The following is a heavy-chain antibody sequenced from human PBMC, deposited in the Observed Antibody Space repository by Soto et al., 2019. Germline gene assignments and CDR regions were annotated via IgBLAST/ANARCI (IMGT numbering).Heavy chain of an antibody. CDR2: ISAYSGDT. CDR1: GYTFTNYG. CDR3: ARDDLWFGGKKAMDV. D-gene: IGHD3-10*01. J-gene: IGHJ6*02. Sequence: QAQQVQSGAEVKKPGASVKVCCKASGYTFTNYGFSWVRQAPGQGREWMGWISAYSGDTNYEQRFKGRVTMTTDKPTSTAYMELRSLRSDDTAVYYCARDDLWFGGKKAMDVWGQGTTVIVSS. V-gene: IGHV1-18*01.